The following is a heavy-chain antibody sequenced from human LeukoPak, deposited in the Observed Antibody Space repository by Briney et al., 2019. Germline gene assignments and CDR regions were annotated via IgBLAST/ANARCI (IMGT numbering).Heavy chain of an antibody. D-gene: IGHD2-15*01. CDR1: GFTFSSYS. Sequence: GGSPRLSCAASGFTFSSYSMNWVRQAPGKGLEWVSSISSSSSYIYYADSVKGRFTISRDNAKNSLYLQMNSLRAEDTAVYYCARARVVAAIDDWFDPWGQGTLVTVSS. V-gene: IGHV3-21*01. CDR2: ISSSSSYI. J-gene: IGHJ5*02. CDR3: ARARVVAAIDDWFDP.